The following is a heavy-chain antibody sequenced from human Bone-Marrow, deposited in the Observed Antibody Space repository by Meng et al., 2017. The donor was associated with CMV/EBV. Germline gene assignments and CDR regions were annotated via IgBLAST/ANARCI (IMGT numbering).Heavy chain of an antibody. CDR3: ARDLLGADGSGHNYYYYGMDV. CDR1: GYTFTGYY. CDR2: INPSGGST. Sequence: ASVKVSCKASGYTFTGYYMHWVRQAPGQGLEWMGIINPSGGSTSYAQKFQGRVTMTRDTSTSTVYMELSSLRSEDTAVYYCARDLLGADGSGHNYYYYGMDVWGQGTTVTVSS. J-gene: IGHJ6*02. V-gene: IGHV1-46*01. D-gene: IGHD3-10*01.